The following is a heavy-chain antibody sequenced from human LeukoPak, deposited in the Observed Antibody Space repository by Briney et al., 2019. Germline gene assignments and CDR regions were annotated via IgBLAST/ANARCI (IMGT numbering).Heavy chain of an antibody. V-gene: IGHV1-69*05. CDR1: GGTFSSYA. J-gene: IGHJ6*03. Sequence: SVKVSCKASGGTFSSYAISWVRQAPGQGLEWMGRIIPIFGTANYAQKFQGRVTITTDESTSTAYMELSSLRSEDTAVYYCARCTTDYYCMDVWGKGTTVTVSS. CDR3: ARCTTDYYCMDV. CDR2: IIPIFGTA. D-gene: IGHD4-17*01.